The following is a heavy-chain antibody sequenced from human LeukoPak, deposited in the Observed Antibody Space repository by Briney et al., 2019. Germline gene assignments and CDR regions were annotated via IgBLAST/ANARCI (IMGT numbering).Heavy chain of an antibody. Sequence: GGSLRLSCAASGFTVSSNYMSWVRQAPGKGLEWVSVIYSGGSTYYADSVKGRFTISRDNSKNTLYLQMNSLRAEDTAVYYCARDRKVIRGSGGLDYWGQGTLVTVSS. CDR1: GFTVSSNY. CDR2: IYSGGST. V-gene: IGHV3-66*02. J-gene: IGHJ4*02. D-gene: IGHD1-14*01. CDR3: ARDRKVIRGSGGLDY.